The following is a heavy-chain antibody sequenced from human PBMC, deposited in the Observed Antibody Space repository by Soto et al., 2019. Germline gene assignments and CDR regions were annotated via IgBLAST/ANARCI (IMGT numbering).Heavy chain of an antibody. CDR1: GFTFSSYG. V-gene: IGHV3-33*01. Sequence: QVQLVESGGGVVQPGRSLRLSCAASGFTFSSYGMHWVRQAPGKGLEWVAVIWYDGSNKYYADCVKGRFTISRDNSKNTLYVQMNSPRAEDTAVYYCGVHTVAGKYYFDYWRLGTMVTVSS. J-gene: IGHJ4*02. CDR2: IWYDGSNK. D-gene: IGHD6-19*01. CDR3: GVHTVAGKYYFDY.